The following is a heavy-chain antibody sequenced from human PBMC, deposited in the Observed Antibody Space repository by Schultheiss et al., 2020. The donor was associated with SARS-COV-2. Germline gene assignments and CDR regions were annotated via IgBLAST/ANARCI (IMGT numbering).Heavy chain of an antibody. J-gene: IGHJ3*02. CDR3: AKDPSTIFGVVRDAFDI. CDR1: GGSFSGYY. Sequence: SETLSLTCAVYGGSFSGYYWSWIRQPPGKGLEWIGEINHSGSTNYNPSLKSRVTISVDTSKNQFSLKLSSVTAADTAVYYCAKDPSTIFGVVRDAFDIWGQGTMVTVSS. V-gene: IGHV4-34*01. CDR2: INHSGST. D-gene: IGHD3-3*01.